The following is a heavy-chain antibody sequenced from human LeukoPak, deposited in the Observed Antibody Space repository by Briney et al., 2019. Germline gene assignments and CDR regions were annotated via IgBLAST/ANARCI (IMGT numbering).Heavy chain of an antibody. CDR1: GGSISSSSYY. CDR3: AIQRYGIAAA. Sequence: PSETLSLTCTVSGGSISSSSYYWGWIRQPPGKGLEWIGSIYYSGSTYYNPSLKSRVTISVDTSKNQFSLKLSSVTAADTAVYYCAIQRYGIAAAWAQGTLVTVSS. J-gene: IGHJ5*02. V-gene: IGHV4-39*07. CDR2: IYYSGST. D-gene: IGHD6-13*01.